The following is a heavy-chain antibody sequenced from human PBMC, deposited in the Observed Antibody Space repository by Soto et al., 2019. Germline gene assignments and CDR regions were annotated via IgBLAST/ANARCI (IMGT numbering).Heavy chain of an antibody. Sequence: GGSLRLSCAASGFTFSSYTMSWVRQAPGKGLEWVSAISGSGGSTYYADSVKGRFTISRDNSKNTLYLQMNSLRAEDTAVYYCAKVGRVLRYFDWLFPPAYFDYWGQGTLVTVSS. D-gene: IGHD3-9*01. CDR3: AKVGRVLRYFDWLFPPAYFDY. CDR2: ISGSGGST. J-gene: IGHJ4*02. CDR1: GFTFSSYT. V-gene: IGHV3-23*01.